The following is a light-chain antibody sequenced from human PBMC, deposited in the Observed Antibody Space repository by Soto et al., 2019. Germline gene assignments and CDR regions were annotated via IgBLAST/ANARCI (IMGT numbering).Light chain of an antibody. CDR3: QQYSVYWT. V-gene: IGKV1-5*02. CDR2: DAS. CDR1: QSVSTR. J-gene: IGKJ1*01. Sequence: DIQMTQPPSSLSASVGGRVTIIFRASQSVSTRLAWYQQKPGKAPKVLIYDASSWAGGVPSRFTGSGSGTEFTLTINSLQPDDFATYYCQQYSVYWTFGQGTKVDIK.